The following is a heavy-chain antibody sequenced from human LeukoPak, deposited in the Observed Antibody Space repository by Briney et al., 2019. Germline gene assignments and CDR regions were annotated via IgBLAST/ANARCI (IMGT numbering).Heavy chain of an antibody. J-gene: IGHJ4*02. CDR1: GFTFSSYA. V-gene: IGHV3-23*01. D-gene: IGHD2-8*01. CDR3: APRPNIVLMVYALY. Sequence: TGGSLRLSCAASGFTFSSYAMSWVRQAPGKGLEWVSAISGSGGSTYYADSVKGRFTISRDNSKNTLYLQMNSLRAEDTAVYYCAPRPNIVLMVYALYWGQGTLVTVSS. CDR2: ISGSGGST.